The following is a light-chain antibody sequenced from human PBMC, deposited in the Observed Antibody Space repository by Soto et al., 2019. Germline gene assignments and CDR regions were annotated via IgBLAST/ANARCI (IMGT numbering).Light chain of an antibody. CDR3: QQSYNTPT. V-gene: IGKV1-39*01. J-gene: IGKJ1*01. CDR1: QSISRY. CDR2: AAS. Sequence: DIQMTQSPSSLSASVGDRVTITCRASQSISRYLNWYQQKPGKAPKLLIYAASSLQSGVPSRFSGSGSGTDFTLTISSLQPEDFATYYCQQSYNTPTFGQGTKVEI.